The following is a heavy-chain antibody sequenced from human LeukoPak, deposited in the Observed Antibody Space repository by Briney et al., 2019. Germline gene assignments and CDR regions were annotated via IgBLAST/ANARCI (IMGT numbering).Heavy chain of an antibody. J-gene: IGHJ4*02. V-gene: IGHV4-61*09. D-gene: IGHD5-12*01. CDR2: IYTTGRT. CDR1: GGSISSGSYY. CDR3: ARKDPGYSGYSDFDY. Sequence: TSQTLSLTCTVSGGSISSGSYYWSWIRQPAGKELEWIGHIYTTGRTSYDPSLKSRVTISVDTSKNQFSLKLSSATAADTAVYYCARKDPGYSGYSDFDYWGQGTLVTVSS.